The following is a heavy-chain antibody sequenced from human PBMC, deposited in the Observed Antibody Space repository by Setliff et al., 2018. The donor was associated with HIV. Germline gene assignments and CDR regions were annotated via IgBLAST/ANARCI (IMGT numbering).Heavy chain of an antibody. CDR1: GFTFGDYA. Sequence: GGSLRLSCTASGFTFGDYAMHWVRQAPGKGLEWVSGVTSNSGNIDYADSVKGRFTISRDNAKNSLYLQMSSLRPEDTALYYCAVNLDVWGKGTTVTVSS. V-gene: IGHV3-9*01. CDR2: VTSNSGNI. CDR3: AVNLDV. J-gene: IGHJ6*04.